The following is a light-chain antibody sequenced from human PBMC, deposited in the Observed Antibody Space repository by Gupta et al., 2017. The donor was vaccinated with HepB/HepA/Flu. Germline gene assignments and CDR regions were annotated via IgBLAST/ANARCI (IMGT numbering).Light chain of an antibody. Sequence: QSALTQPAFVSWSPGQSITISWTGTSSDVGGYNYISWYQQHPGKGPKLIIYDVSNRPSGVSNRFSGSKSGNTASLTISGLQAEDEADYYCSSYTSSSTVVFGGGTKLTVL. J-gene: IGLJ2*01. V-gene: IGLV2-14*03. CDR3: SSYTSSSTVV. CDR1: SSDVGGYNY. CDR2: DVS.